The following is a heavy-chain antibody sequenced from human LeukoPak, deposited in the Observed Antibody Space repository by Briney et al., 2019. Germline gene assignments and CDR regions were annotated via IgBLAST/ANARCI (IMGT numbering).Heavy chain of an antibody. CDR3: AKGGDDSSGYSAYYYYMDV. Sequence: PGGSLRLSCAASGFTFSSYAMSWVRQAPGKGLEWVSVISGSGGSTYYADSVKGRFTISRDNSKNKLYLQMNSLRAEDTAVYYCAKGGDDSSGYSAYYYYMDVWGKGTTVTVSS. V-gene: IGHV3-23*01. CDR1: GFTFSSYA. CDR2: ISGSGGST. D-gene: IGHD3-22*01. J-gene: IGHJ6*03.